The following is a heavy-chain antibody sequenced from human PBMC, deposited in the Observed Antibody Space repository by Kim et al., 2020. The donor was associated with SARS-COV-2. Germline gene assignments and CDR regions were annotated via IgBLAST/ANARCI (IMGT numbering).Heavy chain of an antibody. J-gene: IGHJ4*02. Sequence: GESLKISCQASGDIFTNYWIGWVRQMRGRGLEWMGIIYVRDSTSSYSPFFQGQVTISVDMSINTSHMHWSRLTASDSALYYFIAYRHGFHHVGHSGRGT. CDR1: GDIFTNYW. CDR2: IYVRDSTS. CDR3: IAYRHGFHHVGH. D-gene: IGHD6-13*01. V-gene: IGHV5-51*01.